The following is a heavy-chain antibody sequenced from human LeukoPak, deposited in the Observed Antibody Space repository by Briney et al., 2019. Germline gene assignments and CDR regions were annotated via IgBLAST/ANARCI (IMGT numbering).Heavy chain of an antibody. CDR3: AKDKYYYDSSGYYDY. CDR1: GFTFSSYG. V-gene: IGHV3-33*06. D-gene: IGHD3-22*01. CDR2: IWYDGSNI. J-gene: IGHJ4*02. Sequence: QSGGSLRLSCAASGFTFSSYGMHWVRQAPGKGLEWVAVIWYDGSNIYYADSVKGRFTISRDNSKNTLYLQMDSLRAEDTAVYYRAKDKYYYDSSGYYDYWGQGTLVTVSS.